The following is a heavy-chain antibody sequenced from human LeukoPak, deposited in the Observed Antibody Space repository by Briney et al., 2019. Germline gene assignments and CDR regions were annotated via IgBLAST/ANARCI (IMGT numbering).Heavy chain of an antibody. J-gene: IGHJ6*02. V-gene: IGHV1-69*10. CDR3: ARDSQQWLAPYYYGMDV. Sequence: ASVKVSCKASGGTFSNYAISWVRQAPGQGLEWMGRIIPIFGIANYAQKFQGRVTITADKSTSTAYMELSSLRSEDTAVYYCARDSQQWLAPYYYGMDVWGQGTTVTVSS. D-gene: IGHD6-19*01. CDR1: GGTFSNYA. CDR2: IIPIFGIA.